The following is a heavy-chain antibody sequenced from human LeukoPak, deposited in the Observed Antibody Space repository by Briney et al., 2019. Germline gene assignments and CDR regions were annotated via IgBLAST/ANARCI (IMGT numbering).Heavy chain of an antibody. CDR1: GDSVSSNSAA. D-gene: IGHD3-22*01. J-gene: IGHJ4*02. Sequence: SQTLSLTCAISGDSVSSNSAAWNWIRRSPSRGLEWLGRTYYRSKWYNDYAVSVKSRITINPDTSKNQFSLQLNSVTPEDTAAYYCARATYYYDSSGYIDYWGQGTLVTVSS. CDR2: TYYRSKWYN. CDR3: ARATYYYDSSGYIDY. V-gene: IGHV6-1*01.